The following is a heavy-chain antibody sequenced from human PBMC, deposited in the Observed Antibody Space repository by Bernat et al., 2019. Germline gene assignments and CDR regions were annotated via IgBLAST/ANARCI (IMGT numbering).Heavy chain of an antibody. CDR3: AKDRGGSYYGFDY. Sequence: EVQLLESGGGLVQPGGSLRLSCAASGFTFSSYAMSWVRQAPGKGLEWVSATSGSGGSTYYADSVKGRFTISRDNSKNTLYLQMNSLRAEDTAVYYCAKDRGGSYYGFDYWGQGTLVTVSS. V-gene: IGHV3-23*01. D-gene: IGHD1-26*01. CDR1: GFTFSSYA. J-gene: IGHJ4*02. CDR2: TSGSGGST.